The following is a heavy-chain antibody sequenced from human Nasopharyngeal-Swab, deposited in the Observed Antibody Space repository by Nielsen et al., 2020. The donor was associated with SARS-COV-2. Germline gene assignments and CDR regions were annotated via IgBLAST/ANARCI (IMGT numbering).Heavy chain of an antibody. V-gene: IGHV4-39*05. CDR1: CGPTSTTSYP. CDR3: ATRIEYSSSPPPGYFDY. Sequence: SGTPSPPCTLSCGPTSTTSYPWGWIRPPPGKGLEWIGSIYYSGSTYYNPSLKSRVTISVDTSKNQFSLKLSSVTAADTAVYYCATRIEYSSSPPPGYFDYWGQGTLVTVSS. D-gene: IGHD6-6*01. CDR2: IYYSGST. J-gene: IGHJ4*02.